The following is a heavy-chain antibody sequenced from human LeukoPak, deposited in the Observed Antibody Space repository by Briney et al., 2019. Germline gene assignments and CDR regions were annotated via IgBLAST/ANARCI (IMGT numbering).Heavy chain of an antibody. D-gene: IGHD3-10*02. CDR2: VGSDNKP. V-gene: IGHV3-23*05. J-gene: IGHJ3*02. CDR1: GFTFSAYA. Sequence: GGSLRLSCEASGFTFSAYAMTWVRQAPGKGLEWVSSVGSDNKPHYSESVKGRFAISRDNSKSMLFLQLNSLRVEDTAVYYCGSPRTFSGRNVLDMWGQGTMVTVSS. CDR3: GSPRTFSGRNVLDM.